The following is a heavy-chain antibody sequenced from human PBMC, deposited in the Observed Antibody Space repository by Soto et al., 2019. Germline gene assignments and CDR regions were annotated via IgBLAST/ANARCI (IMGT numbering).Heavy chain of an antibody. CDR2: ISGSGGST. CDR1: GFTFSSYA. CDR3: AKCSPRYSSGLKAYYFDY. J-gene: IGHJ4*02. Sequence: EVQLLESGGGLVQPGGSLRLSCAASGFTFSSYAMSWVRQAPGKGLEWVSTISGSGGSTYYADSVKDRFTISRDNSTNTLYLQVNSLRAEDTAVYYCAKCSPRYSSGLKAYYFDYWGQGTLVTVSS. D-gene: IGHD6-19*01. V-gene: IGHV3-23*01.